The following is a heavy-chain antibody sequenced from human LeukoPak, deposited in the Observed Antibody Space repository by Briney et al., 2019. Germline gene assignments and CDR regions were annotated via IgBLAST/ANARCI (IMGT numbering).Heavy chain of an antibody. Sequence: SVKVSCKASGGTFSSYAISWVRQAPGQGLEWMGRIIPILGIANYAQKFQGRVTITADKSTSTAYMELSSLRSEDTAVYYCARDAYYYDSSGYYYWGQGTLVTVSS. D-gene: IGHD3-22*01. CDR1: GGTFSSYA. J-gene: IGHJ4*02. V-gene: IGHV1-69*04. CDR3: ARDAYYYDSSGYYY. CDR2: IIPILGIA.